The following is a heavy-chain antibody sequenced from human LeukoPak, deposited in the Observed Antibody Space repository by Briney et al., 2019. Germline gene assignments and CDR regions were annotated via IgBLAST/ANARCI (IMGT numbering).Heavy chain of an antibody. CDR1: GYTFASYA. J-gene: IGHJ4*02. V-gene: IGHV1-3*01. CDR2: ISAGNGNT. Sequence: ASVKVSCKASGYTFASYAIHWVRQAPGQRLEWMGWISAGNGNTKYSQNFQGRVTFISNTSATTAFMELSSLRSEDAAVYYCARDSGSGSNDYWGQGTLVTVSS. D-gene: IGHD1-26*01. CDR3: ARDSGSGSNDY.